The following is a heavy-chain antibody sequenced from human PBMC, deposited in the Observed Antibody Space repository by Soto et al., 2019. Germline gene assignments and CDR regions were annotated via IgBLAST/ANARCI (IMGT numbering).Heavy chain of an antibody. CDR1: GYTFTDYH. D-gene: IGHD3-3*01. CDR2: INPIYGDT. CDR3: ARGADLWRGHYYYLDV. V-gene: IGHV1-2*04. Sequence: QVQLVQSGAEVKKPGASVKVSCNTSGYTFTDYHIHWVRPAPGQGLEWVGRINPIYGDTRYGEQFHDSVSVTRETCISTVYMEVSSVKSGDTAVYYCARGADLWRGHYYYLDVLVKGTTVTVSS. J-gene: IGHJ6*03.